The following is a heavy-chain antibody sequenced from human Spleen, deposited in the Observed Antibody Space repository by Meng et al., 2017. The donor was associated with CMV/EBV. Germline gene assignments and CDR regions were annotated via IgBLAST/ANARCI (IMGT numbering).Heavy chain of an antibody. V-gene: IGHV3-30-3*01. Sequence: GESLKISCAASGFTFSSYAMHWVRQAPGKGLEWVAVISYDGSNKYYADSVKGRFTISRDNSKNTLYLQMNSLRAEDTAVYYCARGGYSYEVYFDYWGQGTLVTVSS. CDR2: ISYDGSNK. CDR3: ARGGYSYEVYFDY. CDR1: GFTFSSYA. D-gene: IGHD5-18*01. J-gene: IGHJ4*02.